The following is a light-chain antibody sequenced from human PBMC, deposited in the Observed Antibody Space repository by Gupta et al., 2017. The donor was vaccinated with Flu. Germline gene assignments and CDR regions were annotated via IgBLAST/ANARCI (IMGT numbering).Light chain of an antibody. V-gene: IGLV1-40*01. J-gene: IGLJ2*01. Sequence: DTTYCSGASTSIGGGNDVVWYQHPPAPAPNLLLYDDVSRRSGVPARFSGSSAATSVALPITGLQAGDEGVYYCQSDENSRKELVFGGGTKVTVL. CDR1: STSIGGGND. CDR2: DDV. CDR3: QSDENSRKELV.